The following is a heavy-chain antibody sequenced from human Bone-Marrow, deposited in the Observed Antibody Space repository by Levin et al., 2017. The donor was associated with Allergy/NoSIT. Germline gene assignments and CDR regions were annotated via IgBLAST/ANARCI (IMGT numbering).Heavy chain of an antibody. Sequence: SETLSLTCTVSGGSISSGGYYWSWIRQHPGKGLEWIGYIYYSGSTYYNPSLKSRVTISVDTSKNQFSLKLSSVTAADTAVYYCARDRSITMVRGVMRYFDLWGRGTLVTVSS. V-gene: IGHV4-31*03. CDR3: ARDRSITMVRGVMRYFDL. D-gene: IGHD3-10*01. J-gene: IGHJ2*01. CDR2: IYYSGST. CDR1: GGSISSGGYY.